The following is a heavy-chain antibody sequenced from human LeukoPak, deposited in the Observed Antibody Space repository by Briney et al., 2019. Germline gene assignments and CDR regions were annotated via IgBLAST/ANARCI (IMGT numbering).Heavy chain of an antibody. D-gene: IGHD3-22*01. CDR1: GYTFTGYY. J-gene: IGHJ4*02. Sequence: GASVKISCKPSGYTFTGYYIHWVRQAPGQGLEWMGWINPNSGDTNLAQNFQGRVTMTRDTSISTAYMDLTRLRSDDTSVYYCARGRHYDSSGYYAAFYFDYWGQGTLVTVSS. CDR2: INPNSGDT. CDR3: ARGRHYDSSGYYAAFYFDY. V-gene: IGHV1-2*02.